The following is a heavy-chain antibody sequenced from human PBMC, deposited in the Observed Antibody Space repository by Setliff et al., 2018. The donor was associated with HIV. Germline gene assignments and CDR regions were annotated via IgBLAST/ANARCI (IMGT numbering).Heavy chain of an antibody. CDR3: ARGNYYDSSGYYNRAFDI. CDR1: GGSFSGYY. V-gene: IGHV4-34*01. CDR2: VTHSGRT. J-gene: IGHJ3*02. Sequence: SETLSLTCAVYGGSFSGYYWSWIRQPPGKGLEWIGEVTHSGRTNYNPSLESRVTTSVDTSKNQFSLKLTSVTAADTAVYYCARGNYYDSSGYYNRAFDIWGQGTMVTVSS. D-gene: IGHD3-22*01.